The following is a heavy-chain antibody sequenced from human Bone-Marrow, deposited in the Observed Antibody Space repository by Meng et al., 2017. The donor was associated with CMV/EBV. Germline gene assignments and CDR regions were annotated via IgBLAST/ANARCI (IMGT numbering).Heavy chain of an antibody. CDR3: ARGSGDGYNLGWFDP. Sequence: VQRQESGPGLVKPSQTLSLTCTVSGGSTSSGSYYWSWIRQPAGKGLEWIGRIYTSGSTNYNPSLKSRVTISVDTSKNQFSLKLSSVTAADTAVYYCARGSGDGYNLGWFDPWGQGTLVTVSS. CDR1: GGSTSSGSYY. J-gene: IGHJ5*02. V-gene: IGHV4-61*02. CDR2: IYTSGST. D-gene: IGHD5-24*01.